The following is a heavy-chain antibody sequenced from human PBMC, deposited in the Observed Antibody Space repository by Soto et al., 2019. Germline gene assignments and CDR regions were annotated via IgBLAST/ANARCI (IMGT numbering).Heavy chain of an antibody. CDR3: ARGGQEHHTHYFIDY. J-gene: IGHJ4*02. CDR1: GFTLSDYY. CDR2: TRSKPKGYST. D-gene: IGHD3-10*01. V-gene: IGHV3-72*01. Sequence: EVQLVESGGGLVQPGGSLRVSCVVSGFTLSDYYMDWVRQAPGKGLEWIGRTRSKPKGYSTEYAASVKGRFTISRDDSRSSLFLQMNSLETDDTAVYYCARGGQEHHTHYFIDYWGQGTLVTVSS.